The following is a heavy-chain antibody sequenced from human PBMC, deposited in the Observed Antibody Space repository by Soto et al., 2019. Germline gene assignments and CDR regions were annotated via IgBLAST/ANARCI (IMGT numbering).Heavy chain of an antibody. CDR1: GGSFSGFF. J-gene: IGHJ4*02. CDR3: ARGSYYYDNSGYFH. Sequence: SETLSLTCAVQGGSFSGFFWTWSRQSPGKGLEWIGEINHSGRTNHNPSLKNRVTISVDTSKKQFSLKLSSVTAADTAVYYCARGSYYYDNSGYFHWGQGTPVTVSS. V-gene: IGHV4-34*01. CDR2: INHSGRT. D-gene: IGHD3-22*01.